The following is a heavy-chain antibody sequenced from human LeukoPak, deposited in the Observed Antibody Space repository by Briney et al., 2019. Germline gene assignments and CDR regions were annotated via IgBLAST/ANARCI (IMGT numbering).Heavy chain of an antibody. CDR2: INSDGSST. D-gene: IGHD2-21*02. J-gene: IGHJ6*03. Sequence: GGSLRLSCAASGFTFSSYWMHWVRQAPGKGLVWVSRINSDGSSTSYADSVKGRFTISRDNAKNTLYLQMNSLRAEDTAVYYCARAYCGGDCYLGGYYYYMDVWGKGTTVIISS. CDR3: ARAYCGGDCYLGGYYYYMDV. CDR1: GFTFSSYW. V-gene: IGHV3-74*01.